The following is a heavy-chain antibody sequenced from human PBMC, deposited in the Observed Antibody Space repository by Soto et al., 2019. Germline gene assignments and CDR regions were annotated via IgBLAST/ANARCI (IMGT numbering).Heavy chain of an antibody. V-gene: IGHV3-33*01. Sequence: QVQLVESGGGVVQPGRSLRLSCAASGFTFSSYGMHWVRQAPGKGLEWVAVIWYDGSNKYYADSVKGRFTISRDNSKNTLYLQMNSLRAEDTAVYYCARGIMHNYYYDSSGYPDWFDPWGQGTLVTVSS. CDR3: ARGIMHNYYYDSSGYPDWFDP. CDR2: IWYDGSNK. J-gene: IGHJ5*02. CDR1: GFTFSSYG. D-gene: IGHD3-22*01.